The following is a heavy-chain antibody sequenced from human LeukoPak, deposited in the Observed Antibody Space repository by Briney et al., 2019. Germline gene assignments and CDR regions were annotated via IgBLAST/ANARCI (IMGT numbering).Heavy chain of an antibody. CDR3: AREGGSYSDVVDAFDI. V-gene: IGHV1-2*04. D-gene: IGHD1-26*01. Sequence: GASVKVSCKASGYTFTGYYMHWVRQAPGQGLEWMGWINPNSGGTNYAQKFQGWVTMTRDTSISTAYMELSRLRSDDTAVYYCAREGGSYSDVVDAFDIWGQGTMVTVSS. J-gene: IGHJ3*02. CDR1: GYTFTGYY. CDR2: INPNSGGT.